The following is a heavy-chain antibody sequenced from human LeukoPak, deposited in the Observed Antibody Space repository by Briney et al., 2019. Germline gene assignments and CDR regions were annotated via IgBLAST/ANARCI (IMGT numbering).Heavy chain of an antibody. J-gene: IGHJ4*02. Sequence: PGGSLRLSCAASGFTFSSDWLTWVRQAPGKGLEWVANIKEDGSGNSYVESVKGRFTISRDNAKNSLYLQLNSLRAEDTAVYFCARQRYSDYWGQGTLVTVSS. V-gene: IGHV3-7*01. CDR3: ARQRYSDY. D-gene: IGHD1-1*01. CDR2: IKEDGSGN. CDR1: GFTFSSDW.